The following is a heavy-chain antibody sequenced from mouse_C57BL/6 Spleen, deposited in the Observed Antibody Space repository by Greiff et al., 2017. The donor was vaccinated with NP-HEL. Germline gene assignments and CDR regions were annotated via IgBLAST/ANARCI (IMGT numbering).Heavy chain of an antibody. D-gene: IGHD2-5*01. J-gene: IGHJ4*01. CDR1: GYTFTSYG. CDR2: IYPRSGNT. Sequence: VQLQQSGAELARPGASVKLSCKASGYTFTSYGISWVKQRTGQGLEWIGEIYPRSGNTYYNEKFKGKATLTADKSSSTAYMELRSLTSEDSAVYFCARSNYYSNSGAMDYWGQGTSVTVSS. CDR3: ARSNYYSNSGAMDY. V-gene: IGHV1-81*01.